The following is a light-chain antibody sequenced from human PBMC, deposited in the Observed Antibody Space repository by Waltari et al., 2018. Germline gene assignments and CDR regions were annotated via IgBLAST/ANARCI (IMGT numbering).Light chain of an antibody. CDR3: MQTTRDPFT. CDR2: RVT. Sequence: DIVLSQTPLSLPVIPGEPASMSCRSSQSLLHSNGNTYLHWYLQKPGQSPRPLIYRVTNRESGVPDRFSGSGSGTDFTLKISRVEPEDVGIYFCMQTTRDPFTFGPGTKLDIK. CDR1: QSLLHSNGNTY. V-gene: IGKV2D-29*02. J-gene: IGKJ3*01.